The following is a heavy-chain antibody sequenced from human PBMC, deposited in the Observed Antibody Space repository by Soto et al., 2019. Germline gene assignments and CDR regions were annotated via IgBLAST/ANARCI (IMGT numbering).Heavy chain of an antibody. V-gene: IGHV4-61*01. J-gene: IGHJ5*02. CDR1: GVSLSSGSYY. D-gene: IGHD3-16*01. CDR2: IYHGGTT. Sequence: SETLSLTCRVAGVSLSSGSYYWAWIRQPPGKGLEWIGYIYHGGTTNYNASLRSRVTMSVDTSKNQFFLKLNSMTASDTAVYYCAREDTLAGWFDPWGQGTLVTVSS. CDR3: AREDTLAGWFDP.